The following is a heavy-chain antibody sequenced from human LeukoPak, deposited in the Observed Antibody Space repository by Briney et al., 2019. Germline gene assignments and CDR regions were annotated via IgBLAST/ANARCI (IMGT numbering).Heavy chain of an antibody. CDR2: INHSGST. V-gene: IGHV4-34*01. CDR1: GGSFSGYY. Sequence: SETVSLTCAVYGGSFSGYYWSWIRQPPGKGLEWIGEINHSGSTNYNPSLKSRVTISVDTSKNQFSLKLSSVTAADTAVYYCARRGYSYGYSNYWGQGTLVTVSS. D-gene: IGHD5-18*01. CDR3: ARRGYSYGYSNY. J-gene: IGHJ4*02.